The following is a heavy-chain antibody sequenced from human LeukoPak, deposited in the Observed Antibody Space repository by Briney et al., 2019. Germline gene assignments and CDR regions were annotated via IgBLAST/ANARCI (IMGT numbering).Heavy chain of an antibody. CDR1: GFTFIDYY. D-gene: IGHD6-13*01. CDR3: GRAAAGKVSAGYY. V-gene: IGHV3-11*04. Sequence: PGGSLRLSCAASGFTFIDYYMSGIRQAPGKGLEWVSYISSSGSTIYYADSVKGRFTISRDNAKNSLYLQMNSLRAEDTAVYYCGRAAAGKVSAGYYWGQGTLVTVSS. CDR2: ISSSGSTI. J-gene: IGHJ4*02.